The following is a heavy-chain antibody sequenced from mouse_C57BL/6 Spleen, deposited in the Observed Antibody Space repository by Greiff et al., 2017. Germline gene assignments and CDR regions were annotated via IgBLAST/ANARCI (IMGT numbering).Heavy chain of an antibody. CDR1: GYTFTEYT. CDR3: ARHEDEGYDYDAGYAY. D-gene: IGHD2-4*01. J-gene: IGHJ3*01. CDR2: FYPGSGSI. Sequence: VQLQQSGAELVKPGASVKLSCKASGYTFTEYTIHWVKQRPGQGLEWMGWFYPGSGSIKYNEKFKDKATLTADKSSSTVYMELSRLTSEDYAFYFCARHEDEGYDYDAGYAYWGQGTLVTVSA. V-gene: IGHV1-62-2*01.